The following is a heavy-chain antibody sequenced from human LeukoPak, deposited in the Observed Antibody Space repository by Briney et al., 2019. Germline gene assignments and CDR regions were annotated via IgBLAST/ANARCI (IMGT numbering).Heavy chain of an antibody. CDR1: GFTFSSHS. CDR2: ITSSGGST. V-gene: IGHV3-23*01. CDR3: ARHYCSGGSCYSFFDY. J-gene: IGHJ4*02. D-gene: IGHD2-15*01. Sequence: GGSLRLSCAASGFTFSSHSMSWVRQAPGEGLDWVSTITSSGGSTGYADSVKGRFTISRDNSKNTLYLQMNSLRAEDTAVYYCARHYCSGGSCYSFFDYWGQGTLVTVSS.